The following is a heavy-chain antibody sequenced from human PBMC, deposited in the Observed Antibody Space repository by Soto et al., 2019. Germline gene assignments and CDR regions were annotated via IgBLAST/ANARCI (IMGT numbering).Heavy chain of an antibody. CDR1: GYTFTSYY. D-gene: IGHD2-21*02. CDR3: AREAYCGGDCSGYFDP. J-gene: IGHJ5*02. V-gene: IGHV1-46*01. Sequence: QVQLVQSGAEVKKPGASVKVSCKASGYTFTSYYMHWVRQAPGQGLEWMGIINPSGGSTSYAQKFRGRVTRTXXTXTXXVYMELSSLRSEDTAVYYCAREAYCGGDCSGYFDPWGQGTLVTVSS. CDR2: INPSGGST.